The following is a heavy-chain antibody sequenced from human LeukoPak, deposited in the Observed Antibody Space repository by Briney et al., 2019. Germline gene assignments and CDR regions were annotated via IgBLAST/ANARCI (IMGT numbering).Heavy chain of an antibody. V-gene: IGHV3-11*04. Sequence: GGSLRLSCAASGFIFSDYYMSWIRQAPGKGLEWVSYISSSGSTIYYADSVKGRFTISRDNAKNSLYLQMNSLRAEDTAVYYCARGLTTYYYYYMDVWGKGTTVTVSS. J-gene: IGHJ6*03. CDR1: GFIFSDYY. CDR3: ARGLTTYYYYYMDV. D-gene: IGHD4-11*01. CDR2: ISSSGSTI.